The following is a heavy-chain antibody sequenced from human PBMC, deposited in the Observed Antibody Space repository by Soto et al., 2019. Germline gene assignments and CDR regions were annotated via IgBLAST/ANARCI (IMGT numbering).Heavy chain of an antibody. CDR3: ARDETYTAGWDFEH. V-gene: IGHV1-18*01. CDR2: ISGDNGKT. J-gene: IGHJ4*02. D-gene: IGHD6-19*01. Sequence: QVQLVQSGAEVKKRGASVKVSCKASGYMFNSYGMSWLRQAPGQGLEWIGWISGDNGKTDLAQKFQGRVTMTTEASTSTVYMELASLRFDDAALYCCARDETYTAGWDFEHWGQGTLVTVPS. CDR1: GYMFNSYG.